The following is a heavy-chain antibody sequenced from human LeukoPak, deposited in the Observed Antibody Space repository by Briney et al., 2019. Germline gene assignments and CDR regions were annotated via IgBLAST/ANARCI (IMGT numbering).Heavy chain of an antibody. D-gene: IGHD4-23*01. Sequence: GASVKVSCKASGYTFTSYGVSWVRQAPGQGLEWMGWISAYNGNTNYAQNLQGRVTMTTVTSTNTAYMELRSLRSDDTAAYYCARGVAVGTAYYFDCWGQGTLVTVSS. CDR3: ARGVAVGTAYYFDC. J-gene: IGHJ4*02. V-gene: IGHV1-18*01. CDR1: GYTFTSYG. CDR2: ISAYNGNT.